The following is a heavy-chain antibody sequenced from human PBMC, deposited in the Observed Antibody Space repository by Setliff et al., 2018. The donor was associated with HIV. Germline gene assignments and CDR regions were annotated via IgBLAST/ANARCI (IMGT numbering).Heavy chain of an antibody. V-gene: IGHV4-4*02. J-gene: IGHJ6*02. Sequence: PSETLSLTCAVSGGSISSSNWWSWVRQPPGKGLEWIGEIYHSGSTNYNPSLKSRVTISLDRSKTQFSLKLSSVTAADTAVYYCARRLQFLEFLHGVGGLDVWGQGTTVTVSS. CDR1: GGSISSSNW. CDR3: ARRLQFLEFLHGVGGLDV. D-gene: IGHD3-3*01. CDR2: IYHSGST.